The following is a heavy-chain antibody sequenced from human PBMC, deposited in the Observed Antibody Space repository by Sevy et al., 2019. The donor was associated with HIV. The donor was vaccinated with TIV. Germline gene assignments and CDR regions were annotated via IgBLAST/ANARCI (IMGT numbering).Heavy chain of an antibody. CDR1: GFIFNSYG. Sequence: GGSLRLSCAASGFIFNSYGMSWVRQAPGKGLEWVSAISGSGGSTYYADSVKGPITSSRVNSRKMLYLEMTSLKAEETAVYYCRRVGLTTAFDYWGQGTLVTVSS. D-gene: IGHD1-26*01. J-gene: IGHJ4*02. CDR3: RRVGLTTAFDY. V-gene: IGHV3-23*01. CDR2: ISGSGGST.